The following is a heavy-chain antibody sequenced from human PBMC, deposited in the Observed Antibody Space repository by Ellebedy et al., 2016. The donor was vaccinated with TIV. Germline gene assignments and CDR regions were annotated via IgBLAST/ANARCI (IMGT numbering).Heavy chain of an antibody. D-gene: IGHD2-2*02. CDR3: ARYTRVPDS. Sequence: SETLSLTCAVYGGSFTGYYYSWIRQPPGKGLEWIGEINQSGSATYNPSLKGRVTISVDTSKSQFSLRLSSVTAADTAVYYCARYTRVPDSWGQGTLVTVSS. J-gene: IGHJ4*02. CDR1: GGSFTGYY. V-gene: IGHV4-34*01. CDR2: INQSGSA.